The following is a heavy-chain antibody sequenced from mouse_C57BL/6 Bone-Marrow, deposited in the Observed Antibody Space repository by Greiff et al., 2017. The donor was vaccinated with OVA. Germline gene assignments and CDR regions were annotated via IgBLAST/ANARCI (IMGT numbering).Heavy chain of an antibody. D-gene: IGHD2-3*01. CDR2: ISSGSSTI. CDR3: ARLGWSAWFAY. CDR1: GFTFSDYG. V-gene: IGHV5-17*01. J-gene: IGHJ3*01. Sequence: EVKLMESGGGLVKPGGSLKLSCAASGFTFSDYGMHWVRQAPEKGLEWVAYISSGSSTIYYADTVKGRITISRDNAKNTLFLQMTSLRSEDTAMYYCARLGWSAWFAYWGQGTLVTVSA.